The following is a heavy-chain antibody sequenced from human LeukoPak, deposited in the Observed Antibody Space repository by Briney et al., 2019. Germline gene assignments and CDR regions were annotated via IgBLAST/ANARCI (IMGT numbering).Heavy chain of an antibody. CDR3: ARDSYPLCGGDCYYGY. J-gene: IGHJ4*02. CDR1: GFTFSSYG. V-gene: IGHV3-33*01. D-gene: IGHD2-21*02. CDR2: IWYDGSNK. Sequence: PGRSLRLSCAASGFTFSSYGMHWVRQAPGKGLEWVAVIWYDGSNKYYADSVKGRFTISRDNSKNTLYLQMNSLRAEDTAVYYCARDSYPLCGGDCYYGYWGQGTLVTVSS.